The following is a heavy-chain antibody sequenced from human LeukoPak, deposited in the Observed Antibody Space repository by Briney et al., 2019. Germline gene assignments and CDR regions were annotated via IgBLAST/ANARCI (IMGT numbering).Heavy chain of an antibody. CDR3: AKEYGSGWMLIGV. V-gene: IGHV3-23*01. Sequence: GGSLRLSCAASGFTFSSYAMSWVRQAPGKGLEWVSVIGERGDITYYADSVKGRFTLSRDNSKNTLYLQMNSLRAEDTAVYYCAKEYGSGWMLIGVWGQGTTVTASS. CDR2: IGERGDIT. J-gene: IGHJ6*02. D-gene: IGHD6-19*01. CDR1: GFTFSSYA.